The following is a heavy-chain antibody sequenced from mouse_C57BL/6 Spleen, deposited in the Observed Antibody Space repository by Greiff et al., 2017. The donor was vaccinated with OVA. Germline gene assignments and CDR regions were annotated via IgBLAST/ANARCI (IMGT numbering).Heavy chain of an antibody. D-gene: IGHD1-1*01. CDR3: ARRTFITTVVGGYAMDY. CDR2: IYPGDGDT. V-gene: IGHV1-80*01. CDR1: GYAFSSYW. Sequence: VQLQQSGAELVKPGASVKISCKASGYAFSSYWMNWVKQRPGKGLEWIGQIYPGDGDTNYNGKFKGKATLTADKSSSTAYMQLSSLTSEDSAVYFCARRTFITTVVGGYAMDYWGQGTSVTVSS. J-gene: IGHJ4*01.